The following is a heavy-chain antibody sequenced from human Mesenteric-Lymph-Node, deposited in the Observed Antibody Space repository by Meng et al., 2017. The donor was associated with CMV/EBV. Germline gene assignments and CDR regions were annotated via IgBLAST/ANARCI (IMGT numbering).Heavy chain of an antibody. J-gene: IGHJ4*02. CDR2: IYSNGST. CDR3: ARDKRAYSSGWYVGFDY. CDR1: ISRNGYF. D-gene: IGHD6-19*01. V-gene: IGHV4-31*02. Sequence: ISRNGYFWSWLRQHPGKGLEWLGYIYSNGSTYYNPSLKSRVTISVDTSKNQFSLRLNSVTAADTAVYYCARDKRAYSSGWYVGFDYWGQGTLVTVSS.